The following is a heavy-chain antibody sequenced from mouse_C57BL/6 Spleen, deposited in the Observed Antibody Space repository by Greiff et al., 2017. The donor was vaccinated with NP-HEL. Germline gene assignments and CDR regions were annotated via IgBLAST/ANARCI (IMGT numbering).Heavy chain of an antibody. CDR3: ARKGIYYGNSYAMDY. J-gene: IGHJ4*01. Sequence: QVQLKQPGAELVKPGASVKMSCKASGYTFTSYWITWVKQRPGQGLEWIGDIYPGSGSTNYNEKFKGKATLTVDTSSSTAYMQLSSLTSEDSAVYYCARKGIYYGNSYAMDYWGQGTSVTVSS. D-gene: IGHD2-1*01. V-gene: IGHV1-55*01. CDR2: IYPGSGST. CDR1: GYTFTSYW.